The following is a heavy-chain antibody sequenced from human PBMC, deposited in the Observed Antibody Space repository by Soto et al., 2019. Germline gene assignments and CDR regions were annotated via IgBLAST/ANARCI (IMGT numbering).Heavy chain of an antibody. CDR1: GGSISSYY. Sequence: SETLSLTCTVSGGSISSYYWSWIRQPPGKGLEWIGYIYYSGSTNYNPSLKSRVTISVGTSKNQFSLKLSSVTAADTAVYYCARENIVVVPAAMASRAPGSGSYYSSYYYYMDVWGKGTTVTVSS. CDR3: ARENIVVVPAAMASRAPGSGSYYSSYYYYMDV. J-gene: IGHJ6*03. D-gene: IGHD2-2*01. V-gene: IGHV4-59*01. CDR2: IYYSGST.